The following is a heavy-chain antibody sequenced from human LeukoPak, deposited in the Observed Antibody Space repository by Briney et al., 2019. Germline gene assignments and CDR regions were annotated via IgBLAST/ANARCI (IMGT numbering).Heavy chain of an antibody. Sequence: SETLFLTCTVSGGSVSGYYWSWIRQPPGKGLEWIGYIYYSGSTNYNPSLKSRVTISVDTSENQFSLKLTSVTAADTTVYYCARDREYSSSGLVWFDPWGHGILVTVSS. CDR2: IYYSGST. J-gene: IGHJ5*02. V-gene: IGHV4-59*02. CDR3: ARDREYSSSGLVWFDP. CDR1: GGSVSGYY. D-gene: IGHD6-6*01.